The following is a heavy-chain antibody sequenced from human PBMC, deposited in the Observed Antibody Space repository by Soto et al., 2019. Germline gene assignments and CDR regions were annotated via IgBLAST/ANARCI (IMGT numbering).Heavy chain of an antibody. CDR2: VYYTGST. D-gene: IGHD2-21*02. V-gene: IGHV4-30-4*01. CDR1: GSSVRGTYYY. CDR3: VRTARQGAVAPHWFDR. J-gene: IGHJ5*02. Sequence: PAETLSHTSTVAGSSVRGTYYYSRWFRQAPGKGLEWIGYVYYTGSTYYNPSLMSRLTISVDTSKNQFSLKLTSVTAAETAVYYCVRTARQGAVAPHWFDRWGQGTQVTVS.